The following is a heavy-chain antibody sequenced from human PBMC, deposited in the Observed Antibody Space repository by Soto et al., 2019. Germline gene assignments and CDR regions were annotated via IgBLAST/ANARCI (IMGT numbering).Heavy chain of an antibody. J-gene: IGHJ4*02. CDR2: ISYDGSNK. V-gene: IGHV3-30-3*01. D-gene: IGHD6-19*01. CDR3: AREGLVRNFDY. CDR1: GFTFSSYA. Sequence: QVPLVESGGGVVQPGRSLRLSCAASGFTFSSYAMHWVRQAPGKGLEWVAVISYDGSNKYYADSMKGRFTISRDNSKSSLYLQMNSLRAEDTAVYYCAREGLVRNFDYGGQGTLVTVSS.